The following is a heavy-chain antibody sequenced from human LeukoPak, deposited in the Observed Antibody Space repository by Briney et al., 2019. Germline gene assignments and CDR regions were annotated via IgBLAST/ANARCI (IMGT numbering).Heavy chain of an antibody. CDR2: ISHRGTT. Sequence: SETLSLTCDVSGDSMSNYWWSWVRQPPGKGLEWIGEISHRGTTNYNPSLKSRVTISVDTSKNQFSLKLSSVTAADTAVYYCARVKGGYLNFDYGGQGTRVTVSS. CDR1: GDSMSNYW. CDR3: ARVKGGYLNFDY. V-gene: IGHV4-4*02. D-gene: IGHD3-22*01. J-gene: IGHJ4*02.